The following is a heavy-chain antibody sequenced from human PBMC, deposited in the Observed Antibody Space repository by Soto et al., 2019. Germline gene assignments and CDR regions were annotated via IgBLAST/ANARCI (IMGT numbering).Heavy chain of an antibody. CDR2: MYDSGST. V-gene: IGHV4-61*01. J-gene: IGHJ4*02. CDR1: RGSLSSDYCY. CDR3: ARAPRYCSSTSCLYYFDY. D-gene: IGHD2-2*01. Sequence: SDTLSLTCPFSRGSLSSDYCYWSWLRPPPGKGLEWIGHMYDSGSTNYNPSLKSRVTISVDTSKNQFSLKLSSVTAADTAVYYCARAPRYCSSTSCLYYFDYWGQGTLVTV.